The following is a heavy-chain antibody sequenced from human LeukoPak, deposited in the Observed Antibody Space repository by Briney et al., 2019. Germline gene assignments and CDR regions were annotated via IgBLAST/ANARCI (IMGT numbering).Heavy chain of an antibody. V-gene: IGHV1-46*01. CDR3: ARDRGGSGWYIDY. CDR2: INPSGGST. D-gene: IGHD6-19*01. Sequence: ASVKVSCKASGYTFSNYYMRWVRQAPGQGLEWMGIINPSGGSTSYAQKFQGRVTMTRDTSTTTVYMELSTLTSEDTAVYYCARDRGGSGWYIDYWGQGTLVTVSS. CDR1: GYTFSNYY. J-gene: IGHJ4*02.